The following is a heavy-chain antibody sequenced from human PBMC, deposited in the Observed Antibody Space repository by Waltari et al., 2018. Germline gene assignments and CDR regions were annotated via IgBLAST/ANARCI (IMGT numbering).Heavy chain of an antibody. CDR2: INVRGDIT. J-gene: IGHJ4*02. CDR3: ATRNYLDS. CDR1: GFTFSRFA. Sequence: EMQLLESGGGLVQPGGSLRLSCAASGFTFSRFAMNWVRQAPGKGLEWGSIINVRGDITNTADSLKGRFTVSRDNSRDTLYLHMNNLTAEDTAVYYCATRNYLDSWGRGALVTVSS. V-gene: IGHV3-23*01.